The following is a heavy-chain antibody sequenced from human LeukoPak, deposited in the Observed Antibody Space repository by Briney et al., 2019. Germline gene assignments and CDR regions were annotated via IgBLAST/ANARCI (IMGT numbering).Heavy chain of an antibody. CDR1: GGSISSSSHY. J-gene: IGHJ5*02. V-gene: IGHV4-39*07. Sequence: SETLSLTCTVSGGSISSSSHYWGWIRQPPGKGLEWIGSIYYSGSTYYNPTLKSRVTISVDTSKNQFSLKLSSVTAADTAVYYCARERRGPNGSYRTDNWFDPWGQGTLVTVSS. D-gene: IGHD3-16*02. CDR3: ARERRGPNGSYRTDNWFDP. CDR2: IYYSGST.